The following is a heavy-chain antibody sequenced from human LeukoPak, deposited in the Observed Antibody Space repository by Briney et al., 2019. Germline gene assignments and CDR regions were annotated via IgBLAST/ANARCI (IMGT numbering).Heavy chain of an antibody. CDR3: ARADVILRYFDWLQDAFDI. Sequence: ASVKVSCKASGYTFTSYYMHWVRQAPGQGLEWMGRINPNSGGTNYAQKLQGRVTMTRDTSISTAYMELSRLRSDDTAVYYCARADVILRYFDWLQDAFDIWGQGTMVTVSS. CDR2: INPNSGGT. D-gene: IGHD3-9*01. J-gene: IGHJ3*02. CDR1: GYTFTSYY. V-gene: IGHV1-2*06.